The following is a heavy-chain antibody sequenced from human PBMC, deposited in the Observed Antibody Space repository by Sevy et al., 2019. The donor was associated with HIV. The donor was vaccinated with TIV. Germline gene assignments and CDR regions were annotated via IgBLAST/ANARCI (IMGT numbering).Heavy chain of an antibody. D-gene: IGHD3-10*01. CDR3: TRDRRYYGSGSYYGDYYYYYGMDV. J-gene: IGHJ6*02. Sequence: GGSLRLSCTASGFTFGDYAMSWFRQAPGKGLEWVGFIRSKAYGGTTEYAASVKGRFTISSDDSKSIAYLQMNSLKTEDTAVYYCTRDRRYYGSGSYYGDYYYYYGMDVWGQGTTVTVSS. V-gene: IGHV3-49*03. CDR2: IRSKAYGGTT. CDR1: GFTFGDYA.